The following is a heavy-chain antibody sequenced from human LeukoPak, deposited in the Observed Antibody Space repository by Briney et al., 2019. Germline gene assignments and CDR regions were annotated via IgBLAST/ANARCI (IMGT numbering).Heavy chain of an antibody. CDR2: IYPGDSDT. CDR3: ARLCGYDYVWGSYRSGWFDP. V-gene: IGHV5-51*01. D-gene: IGHD3-16*02. CDR1: GYSFTSYW. Sequence: GESLKISCKGSGYSFTSYWIGWVRQMPGKGLEWMGIIYPGDSDTSYSPSFQGQVTISADKSISTAYLQWSSLKASDTAMYYCARLCGYDYVWGSYRSGWFDPWGQGTLVTVSS. J-gene: IGHJ5*02.